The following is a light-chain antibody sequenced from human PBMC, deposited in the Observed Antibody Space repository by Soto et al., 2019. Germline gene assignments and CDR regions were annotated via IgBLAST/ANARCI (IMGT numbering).Light chain of an antibody. V-gene: IGKV3-15*01. J-gene: IGKJ4*01. Sequence: EIVMTQSPATLSVSPGERATLSCRASQSVSSNLAWYQQKPGQAPRLLIYGASTRATGIPARFSGSGSGTEFTLTISSLQSEDFAVDYCQQYNNWPPLTFGGGTKVESK. CDR1: QSVSSN. CDR2: GAS. CDR3: QQYNNWPPLT.